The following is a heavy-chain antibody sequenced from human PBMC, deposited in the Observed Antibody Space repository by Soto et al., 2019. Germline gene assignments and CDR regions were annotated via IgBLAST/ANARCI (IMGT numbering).Heavy chain of an antibody. D-gene: IGHD4-17*01. CDR1: GFSLSTSGVG. J-gene: IGHJ4*02. CDR3: VRLSYGDYFDY. Sequence: QITLKESGPTLVKPTQTLTLTCTFSGFSLSTSGVGVGWIRQPPGKALEWLALIYWDDDKRYSPSLKSRLTITKDTSKNQVVLTMTNMDPVDTATYYCVRLSYGDYFDYWGQGTLVTVSS. V-gene: IGHV2-5*02. CDR2: IYWDDDK.